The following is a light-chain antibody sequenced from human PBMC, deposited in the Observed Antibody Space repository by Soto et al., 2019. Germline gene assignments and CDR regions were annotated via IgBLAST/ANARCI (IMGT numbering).Light chain of an antibody. Sequence: AIKTTKSPSSLSASVRDRVTITCRASQGIRNDLGWYQQKPGKAPKLLIYAASSLQSGVPSRFSGSGSGTDFTLTISSLQPEDFATYYCLQDYNYPWTVGQGTKVDI. CDR3: LQDYNYPWT. V-gene: IGKV1-6*01. CDR2: AAS. J-gene: IGKJ1*01. CDR1: QGIRND.